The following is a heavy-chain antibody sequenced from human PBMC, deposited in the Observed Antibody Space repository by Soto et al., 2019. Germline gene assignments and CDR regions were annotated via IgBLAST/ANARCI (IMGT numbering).Heavy chain of an antibody. Sequence: GGSLRLSCAASGLTFSTYAMYWVRQAPGKGLEWVAVISYGGSKKYYADSVKGRFTISRDNPKNRLYLQMNSLRADDTAVYYCARDSHCGGDCSLYYFDYWGQGTLVTVSS. CDR3: ARDSHCGGDCSLYYFDY. D-gene: IGHD2-21*02. CDR1: GLTFSTYA. V-gene: IGHV3-30-3*01. J-gene: IGHJ4*02. CDR2: ISYGGSKK.